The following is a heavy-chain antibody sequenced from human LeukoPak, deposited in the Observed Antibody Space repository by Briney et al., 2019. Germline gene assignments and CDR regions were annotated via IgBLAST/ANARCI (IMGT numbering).Heavy chain of an antibody. V-gene: IGHV3-11*04. CDR3: ARHRSYSSGWTLGH. CDR1: GYTFSDYY. D-gene: IGHD6-19*01. J-gene: IGHJ4*02. Sequence: CLSPSCAPSGYTFSDYYMRWIHQAPGNGLEWVHYIGIRDRTIYYADSVKGGFTISRENAENSVYLQMSSLRVEDTAVYYCARHRSYSSGWTLGHWGQGTLVTVSS. CDR2: IGIRDRTI.